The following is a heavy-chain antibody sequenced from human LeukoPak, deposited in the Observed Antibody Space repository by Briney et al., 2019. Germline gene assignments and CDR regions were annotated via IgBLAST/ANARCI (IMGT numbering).Heavy chain of an antibody. CDR1: GGSISSHY. CDR2: IYYSGST. Sequence: SDTLSLTCTVSGGSISSHYWSWIRQPPGKGLEWIGYIYYSGSTNYNPSLKSRVTISVDTSKNQFSLKLSSVTAEDTAVYYCARGNYDFWSGEPPLDYWGQGTLVTVSS. D-gene: IGHD3-3*01. CDR3: ARGNYDFWSGEPPLDY. V-gene: IGHV4-59*07. J-gene: IGHJ4*02.